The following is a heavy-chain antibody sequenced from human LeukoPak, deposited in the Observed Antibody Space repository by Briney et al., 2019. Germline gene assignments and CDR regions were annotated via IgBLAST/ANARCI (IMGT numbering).Heavy chain of an antibody. CDR2: INPNSGGT. Sequence: ASVKVSCKASGYTFTGYYMHWVRQAPGQGLEWMGWINPNSGGTNYAQKFQGRVTMTRDTSISTAYMELSSLRSEDTAVYYCARGESDIVATIPLDYWGQGTLVTVSS. D-gene: IGHD5-12*01. CDR3: ARGESDIVATIPLDY. V-gene: IGHV1-2*02. J-gene: IGHJ4*02. CDR1: GYTFTGYY.